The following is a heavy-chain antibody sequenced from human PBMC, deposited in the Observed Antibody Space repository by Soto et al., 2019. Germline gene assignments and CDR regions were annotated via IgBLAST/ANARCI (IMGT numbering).Heavy chain of an antibody. CDR2: ISGSGGTT. D-gene: IGHD6-19*01. Sequence: GGSLRLSCVASTFTFTDYAMSWVRQAPGEGLEWVSGISGSGGTTYYAESVKGRFSISRDNSKNTLYLHLNNLRVEDTAIYYCVREDSAWDSRGSFDFLGRGTMVTVSS. CDR1: TFTFTDYA. J-gene: IGHJ3*01. CDR3: VREDSAWDSRGSFDF. V-gene: IGHV3-23*01.